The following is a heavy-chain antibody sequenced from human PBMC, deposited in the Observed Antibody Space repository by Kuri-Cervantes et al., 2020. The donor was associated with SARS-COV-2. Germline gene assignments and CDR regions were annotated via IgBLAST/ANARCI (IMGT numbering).Heavy chain of an antibody. J-gene: IGHJ4*02. CDR3: ARDMSGYDFDY. D-gene: IGHD5-12*01. CDR2: ISYDGSNK. CDR1: GFTFSSYA. V-gene: IGHV3-30*04. Sequence: GESLKISCAASGFTFSSYAMHWVRQAPGKGLEWVAVISYDGSNKYYADSVKGRFTISRDNSKNTLYLQMNSLRAEDTAVYYCARDMSGYDFDYWGQGTLVTVSS.